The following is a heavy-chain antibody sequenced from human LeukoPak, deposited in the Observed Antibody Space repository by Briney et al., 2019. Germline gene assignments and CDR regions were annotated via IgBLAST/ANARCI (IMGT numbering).Heavy chain of an antibody. V-gene: IGHV3-30*18. CDR1: GFTFSSYG. D-gene: IGHD6-13*01. CDR2: ISYDGSNK. Sequence: GGSLRLSCAASGFTFSSYGMHWVRKAPGKGLEWVAVISYDGSNKYYADSVKGRFTISRDNSKNTLYLQMNSLRAEDTAVYYCAKDHGGIAIWGQGTMVTVSS. CDR3: AKDHGGIAI. J-gene: IGHJ3*02.